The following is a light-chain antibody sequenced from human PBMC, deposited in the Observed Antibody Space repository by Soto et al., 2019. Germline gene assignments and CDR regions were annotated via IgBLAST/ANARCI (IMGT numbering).Light chain of an antibody. CDR1: QSINTY. Sequence: DIQMTQSPSSLSASVGDRVTITCRTSQSINTYLNWYQQKPGKDPKLLIYGASSLQSGVPLRFSGSGSGTDFTLTITTLQPEDFATYYCQESYSFLWGTCGQGTKVEIK. V-gene: IGKV1-39*01. CDR2: GAS. J-gene: IGKJ1*01. CDR3: QESYSFLWGT.